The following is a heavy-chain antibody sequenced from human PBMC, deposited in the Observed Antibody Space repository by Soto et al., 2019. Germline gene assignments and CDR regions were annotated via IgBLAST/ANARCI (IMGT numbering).Heavy chain of an antibody. CDR2: IYHSGST. V-gene: IGHV4-30-2*01. CDR1: GGSISSGGYS. CDR3: ARGLSSGSGYEYYFDY. D-gene: IGHD5-12*01. J-gene: IGHJ4*02. Sequence: PSETLSLTCAVSGGSISSGGYSWSWIRQPPGKGLEWIGYIYHSGSTNYNPSLKSRVTISVDTSKNQFSLKLSSVTAADTAVYYCARGLSSGSGYEYYFDYWGQGTLVTVSS.